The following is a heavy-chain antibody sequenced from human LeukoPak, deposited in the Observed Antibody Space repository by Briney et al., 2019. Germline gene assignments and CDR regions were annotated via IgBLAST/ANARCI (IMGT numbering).Heavy chain of an antibody. Sequence: PGGSLRLSCIASGFTFSDRYIDWVRQAPGKGLEWVGRMRNKANSYTTENAASVKGRLTLSRDDSRRLVFLQLNSLKIEDTAVYYCARSPESGVNVFDIWGQGTMVTVSS. CDR3: ARSPESGVNVFDI. CDR1: GFTFSDRY. V-gene: IGHV3-72*01. J-gene: IGHJ3*02. D-gene: IGHD1-14*01. CDR2: MRNKANSYTT.